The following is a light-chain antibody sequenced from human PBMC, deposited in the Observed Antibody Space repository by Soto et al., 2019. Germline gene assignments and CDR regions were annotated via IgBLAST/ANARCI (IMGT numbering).Light chain of an antibody. J-gene: IGLJ3*02. CDR3: SSYTSSSTRV. V-gene: IGLV2-14*01. CDR2: EVS. CDR1: SSDVGGYNY. Sequence: QSALTQPASVSGSPGQSITIACTGTSSDVGGYNYVYWYQQHPGKAPKLMIYEVSNRPSGVSNRVSGSKSGNTASLTISGLQAEDEADYYCSSYTSSSTRVFGGGTKLNVL.